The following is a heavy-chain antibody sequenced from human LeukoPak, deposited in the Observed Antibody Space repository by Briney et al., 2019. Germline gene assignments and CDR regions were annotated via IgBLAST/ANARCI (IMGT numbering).Heavy chain of an antibody. Sequence: GGSLRLSCAASGFTFSSYGMHRVRQAPGKGLEWVAVISYDGSDKYDADSVKGRFTISRDNSKNTLYLQMNKLRVEDTALYYCARSSLRGHSLWYFYLWGRGTPVTVSS. CDR2: ISYDGSDK. CDR1: GFTFSSYG. J-gene: IGHJ2*01. D-gene: IGHD3-10*01. CDR3: ARSSLRGHSLWYFYL. V-gene: IGHV3-30*03.